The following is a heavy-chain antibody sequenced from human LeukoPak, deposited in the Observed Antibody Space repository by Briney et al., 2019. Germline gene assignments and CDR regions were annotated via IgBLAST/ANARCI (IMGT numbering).Heavy chain of an antibody. Sequence: GASVKVSCKASGYTFTSYYMHWVRQAPGQGLEWMEMINPSDGSTSSTQQFQARVTMTRDSSTSTFYMELSSLRSEDTAVYYCASGSFWDHWGQGTLVTVST. CDR1: GYTFTSYY. V-gene: IGHV1-46*01. CDR3: ASGSFWDH. J-gene: IGHJ4*02. D-gene: IGHD3-3*01. CDR2: INPSDGST.